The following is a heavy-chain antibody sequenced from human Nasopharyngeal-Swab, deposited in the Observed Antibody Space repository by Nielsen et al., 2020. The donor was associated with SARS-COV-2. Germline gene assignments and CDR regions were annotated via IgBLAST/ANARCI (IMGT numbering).Heavy chain of an antibody. Sequence: WSRQPAGKALEWLALIDWDDDKYYSTSLKTRLTISKDTSKNQVVLTMTNMDPVDTATYYCARIPPLDYYFDYWGQGTLVTVSS. CDR3: ARIPPLDYYFDY. J-gene: IGHJ4*02. V-gene: IGHV2-70*01. D-gene: IGHD3/OR15-3a*01. CDR2: IDWDDDK.